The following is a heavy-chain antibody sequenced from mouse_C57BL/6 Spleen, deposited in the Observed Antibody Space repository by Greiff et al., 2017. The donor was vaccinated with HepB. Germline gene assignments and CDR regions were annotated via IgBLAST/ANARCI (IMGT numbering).Heavy chain of an antibody. CDR2: IDPNSGGT. Sequence: QVQLKQPGAELVKPGASVKLSCKASGYTFTSYWMHWVKQRPGRGLEWIGRIDPNSGGTKYNEKFKSKATLTVDKPSSTAYMQLSSLTSEDSAVYYCAPYYYGSSFAYWGQGTLVTVSA. D-gene: IGHD1-1*01. V-gene: IGHV1-72*01. J-gene: IGHJ3*01. CDR1: GYTFTSYW. CDR3: APYYYGSSFAY.